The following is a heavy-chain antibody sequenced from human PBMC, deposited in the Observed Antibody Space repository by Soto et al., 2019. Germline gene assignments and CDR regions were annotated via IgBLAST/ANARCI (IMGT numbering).Heavy chain of an antibody. Sequence: EVQLVQSGAEVKKPGESLKISCKGSGYTFTNYWIGWVRQMPGKGPEWMGIIYPGDSDTKYNPSFQGQVTISADKSITTTYLQWSRLKASDTAIYYCAASIFYYGMDVWGQGTTVTVYS. V-gene: IGHV5-51*01. CDR1: GYTFTNYW. CDR3: AASIFYYGMDV. J-gene: IGHJ6*02. CDR2: IYPGDSDT.